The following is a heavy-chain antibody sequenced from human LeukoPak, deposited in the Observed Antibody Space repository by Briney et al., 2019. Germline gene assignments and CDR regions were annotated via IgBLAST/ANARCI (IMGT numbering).Heavy chain of an antibody. J-gene: IGHJ5*02. CDR2: IYYSGST. CDR1: GGSFSSYY. V-gene: IGHV4-39*07. CDR3: AREWQLTPYNWFDP. Sequence: PSETLSLTCAVYGGSFSSYYWGWIRQPPGKGLEWIGSIYYSGSTYYNPSLKSRVTISVDTSKNQFSLKLSSVTAADTAVYYCAREWQLTPYNWFDPWGQGTLVTVSS. D-gene: IGHD6-6*01.